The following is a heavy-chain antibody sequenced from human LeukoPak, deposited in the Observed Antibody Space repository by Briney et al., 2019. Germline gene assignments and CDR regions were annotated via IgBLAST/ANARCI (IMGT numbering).Heavy chain of an antibody. Sequence: ASVKVSCKAYGYTFTSYYMHWVRQAPGQGLEWMGIINPSGGSTSYAQKFQGRVTMTRDMSTSTVYMELSSLRSEDTAVYYCARDWEGYCSGGSCYSGRDYWGQGTLVTVSS. CDR3: ARDWEGYCSGGSCYSGRDY. D-gene: IGHD2-15*01. J-gene: IGHJ4*02. V-gene: IGHV1-46*01. CDR1: GYTFTSYY. CDR2: INPSGGST.